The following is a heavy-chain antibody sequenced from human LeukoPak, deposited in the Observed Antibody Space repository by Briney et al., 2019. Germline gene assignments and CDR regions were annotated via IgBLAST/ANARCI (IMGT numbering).Heavy chain of an antibody. Sequence: SETLSLTCTASGGSVSSGSYYWSWLRQPPGKGLEWIGYIYYSGSTNYNPSLKSRVTISVDTSKNQFSLKLSSVTAADTAVYYCARRVRGPFDYWGQGTLVTVSS. CDR1: GGSVSSGSYY. CDR2: IYYSGST. J-gene: IGHJ4*02. D-gene: IGHD2-21*01. CDR3: ARRVRGPFDY. V-gene: IGHV4-61*01.